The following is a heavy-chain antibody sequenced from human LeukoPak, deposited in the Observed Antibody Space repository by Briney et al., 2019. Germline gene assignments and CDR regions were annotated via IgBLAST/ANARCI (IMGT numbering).Heavy chain of an antibody. V-gene: IGHV3-66*01. CDR2: IYSGGAA. CDR1: GFTVSSTH. CDR3: ARVAVAYFDY. Sequence: GSLRLSCAASGFTVSSTHMGWVRQAPGKGLEWVSVIYSGGAAYYPDSVKGRFTISRDLSKNTLYLQMNDLRAEDTAVYYCARVAVAYFDYRGQGTLVTVSS. D-gene: IGHD6-19*01. J-gene: IGHJ4*02.